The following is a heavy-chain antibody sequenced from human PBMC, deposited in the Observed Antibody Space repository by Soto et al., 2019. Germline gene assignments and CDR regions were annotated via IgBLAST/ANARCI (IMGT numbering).Heavy chain of an antibody. CDR2: IWYDGSNK. D-gene: IGHD5-18*01. CDR1: GFTFSSYG. CDR3: ARVSAMATYYFDF. Sequence: QVQLVESGGGVVQPGRSLRLSCAASGFTFSSYGMHWVRQAPGKGLEWVAVIWYDGSNKYYADSVKGRFTISRDNSKNTQYLQIISLRAEDTAVYYCARVSAMATYYFDFWGQGTLVTVSS. J-gene: IGHJ4*02. V-gene: IGHV3-33*01.